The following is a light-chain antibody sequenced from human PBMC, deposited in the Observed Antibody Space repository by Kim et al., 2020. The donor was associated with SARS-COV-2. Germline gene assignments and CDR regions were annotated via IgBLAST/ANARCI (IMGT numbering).Light chain of an antibody. Sequence: DRVTITCRASQSLGNWLAWYQQKPGKTPNLLIYDASSLESGVPSRFSGSGSATEFTLTISSLQPDDFATYYCQQYNDYPLTFGGGTKVDIK. CDR3: QQYNDYPLT. J-gene: IGKJ4*01. CDR1: QSLGNW. V-gene: IGKV1-5*01. CDR2: DAS.